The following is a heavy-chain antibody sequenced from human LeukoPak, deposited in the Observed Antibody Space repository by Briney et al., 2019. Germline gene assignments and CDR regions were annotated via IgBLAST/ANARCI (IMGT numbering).Heavy chain of an antibody. CDR1: GGTFSSYA. CDR3: AREWELLPYFDY. J-gene: IGHJ4*02. D-gene: IGHD1-26*01. CDR2: IIPILGIA. Sequence: TVKVSCKASGGTFSSYAISWVRHAPGQGLEWMGSIIPILGIANYAQKFQGRVTITADKSTSTAYMELSSLRSEDTAVYYCAREWELLPYFDYWGQGTLVTVSS. V-gene: IGHV1-69*04.